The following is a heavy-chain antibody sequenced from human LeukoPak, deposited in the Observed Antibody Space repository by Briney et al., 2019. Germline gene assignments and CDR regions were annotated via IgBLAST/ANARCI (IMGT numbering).Heavy chain of an antibody. D-gene: IGHD5-18*01. J-gene: IGHJ4*02. CDR2: IYYSGST. Sequence: PSETLSLTCTVSGGSISSYYWSWIRQPPGKGLEWIGYIYYSGSTNYNPSLKSRVTISVDTSMNQFSLKLSSVTAADTAVYYCARFDTAKVDYWGQGTLVTVSS. V-gene: IGHV4-59*01. CDR1: GGSISSYY. CDR3: ARFDTAKVDY.